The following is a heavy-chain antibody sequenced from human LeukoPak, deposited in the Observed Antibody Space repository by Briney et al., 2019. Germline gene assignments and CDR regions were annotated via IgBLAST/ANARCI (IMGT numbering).Heavy chain of an antibody. Sequence: ASVKVSCKASGYIISSYYIHWVRQAPGQGLEWMGIISPSGGGTSYAQRFQGRVSVARYTSTNTVYMELSGLRSEDTAIYYCARCYSGYDYGPVYWGQGTLVTVSS. CDR2: ISPSGGGT. CDR3: ARCYSGYDYGPVY. CDR1: GYIISSYY. V-gene: IGHV1-46*01. J-gene: IGHJ4*02. D-gene: IGHD5-12*01.